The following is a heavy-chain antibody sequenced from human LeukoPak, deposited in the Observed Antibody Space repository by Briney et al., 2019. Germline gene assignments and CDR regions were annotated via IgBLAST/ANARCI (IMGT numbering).Heavy chain of an antibody. CDR3: ARGPYCGGDCYADY. Sequence: SVKVSCKASGGTFSSYAISWVRQAPGQGLEWMGGIIPIFGTANHAQKFQGRVTITADKSTSTAYMELSSLRSEDTAVYYCARGPYCGGDCYADYWGQGTLVTVSS. CDR2: IIPIFGTA. D-gene: IGHD2-21*02. CDR1: GGTFSSYA. J-gene: IGHJ4*02. V-gene: IGHV1-69*06.